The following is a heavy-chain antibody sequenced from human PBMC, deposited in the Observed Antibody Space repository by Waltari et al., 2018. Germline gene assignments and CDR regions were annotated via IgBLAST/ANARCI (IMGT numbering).Heavy chain of an antibody. CDR3: ARGHYDFWSGYYLDP. Sequence: QVQLQESGPGLVKPSQTLSLTCTVAGGSISRGSYYWSWIRQPAGKGLEWIGRIYTSGSTNYNPSLKSRVTISVDTSKNQFSLKLSSVTAADTAVYYCARGHYDFWSGYYLDPWGQGTLVTVSS. D-gene: IGHD3-3*01. CDR2: IYTSGST. J-gene: IGHJ5*02. V-gene: IGHV4-61*02. CDR1: GGSISRGSYY.